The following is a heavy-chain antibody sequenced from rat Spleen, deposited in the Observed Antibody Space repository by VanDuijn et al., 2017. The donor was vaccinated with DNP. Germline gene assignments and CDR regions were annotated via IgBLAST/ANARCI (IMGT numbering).Heavy chain of an antibody. CDR3: ARHYYDGSYYFDY. Sequence: EVQLVGSGGGSVQSGRSLKLSCAASGFTFSNYGMAWVRQAPKKGLEWVASITNEGSSTYFGDSVKGRFIISRDKAKSTLYLQMDSLRSEDTATYYCARHYYDGSYYFDYWGQGVMVTVSS. V-gene: IGHV5-22*01. CDR1: GFTFSNYG. CDR2: ITNEGSST. J-gene: IGHJ2*01. D-gene: IGHD1-12*02.